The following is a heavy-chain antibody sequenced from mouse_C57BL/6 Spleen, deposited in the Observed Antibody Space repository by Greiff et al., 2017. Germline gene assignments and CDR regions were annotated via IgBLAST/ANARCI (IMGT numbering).Heavy chain of an antibody. CDR3: ARSKILDY. J-gene: IGHJ2*01. V-gene: IGHV1-52*01. CDR2: IDPSDSET. Sequence: QVQLKQPGAELGRPGSSVKLSCKASGYTFTSYWMHWVKQRPIQGLEWIGNIDPSDSETHYNQKFKDKATLTVDKSSSTAYMQLSSLTSEDSAVYYCARSKILDYWGQGTTLTVSS. CDR1: GYTFTSYW. D-gene: IGHD5-1-1*01.